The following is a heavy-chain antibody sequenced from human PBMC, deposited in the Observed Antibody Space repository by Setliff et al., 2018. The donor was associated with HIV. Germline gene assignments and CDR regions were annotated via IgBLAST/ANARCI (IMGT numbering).Heavy chain of an antibody. CDR2: IYTSGST. CDR1: GGSISSGSYY. Sequence: SETLSLTCTVSGGSISSGSYYWSWIRQPAGKGLEWIGHIYTSGSTNYNPSLKSRVTISVDTSKNQLSLKLSSVTAADAAVYYCARESYFYYFDYWGQGTLVTVSS. D-gene: IGHD3-10*01. V-gene: IGHV4-61*09. J-gene: IGHJ4*02. CDR3: ARESYFYYFDY.